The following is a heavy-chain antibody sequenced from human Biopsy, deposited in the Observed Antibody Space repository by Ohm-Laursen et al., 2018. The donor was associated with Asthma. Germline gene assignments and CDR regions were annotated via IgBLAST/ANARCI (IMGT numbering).Heavy chain of an antibody. CDR2: VNTGNGDT. V-gene: IGHV1-3*04. Sequence: ASVKLSRKASGYNFISFAIHWVRQAPGQRLEWMGWVNTGNGDTKYSQKFQGRVTITRDTSASTAYMELRSLRSEDTATYYCARTYYDFLTGQVKDVFGVWGQGTMVTVSS. CDR1: GYNFISFA. CDR3: ARTYYDFLTGQVKDVFGV. D-gene: IGHD3-9*01. J-gene: IGHJ3*01.